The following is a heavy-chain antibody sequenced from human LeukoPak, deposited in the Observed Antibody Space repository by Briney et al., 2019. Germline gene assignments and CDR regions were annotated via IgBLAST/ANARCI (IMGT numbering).Heavy chain of an antibody. CDR1: GFTFSSYA. V-gene: IGHV3-23*01. J-gene: IGHJ3*02. Sequence: GGSLRLSCAASGFTFSSYAMSWVRQAPGKGLEWVSAISGSGGSTYYADSVKGRFTISRGNSKNTLYLQMNSLRAEDTAVYYCARDDDVDIVATIDAFDIWGQGTMVTVSS. D-gene: IGHD5-12*01. CDR3: ARDDDVDIVATIDAFDI. CDR2: ISGSGGST.